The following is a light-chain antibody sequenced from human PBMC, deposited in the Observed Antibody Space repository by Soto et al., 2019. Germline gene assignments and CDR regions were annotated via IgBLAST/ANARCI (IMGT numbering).Light chain of an antibody. V-gene: IGLV2-14*03. Sequence: QSALTQPASVSGSPGQSITISCTGTSSDVGGYNFVSWDQQHPGKAPKLMIYDVSNRPSGVSNRFSGSKSGNTASLTISGLQAEDEADYYCTSYTSTNTQLFGGGTKLTVL. CDR3: TSYTSTNTQL. J-gene: IGLJ2*01. CDR2: DVS. CDR1: SSDVGGYNF.